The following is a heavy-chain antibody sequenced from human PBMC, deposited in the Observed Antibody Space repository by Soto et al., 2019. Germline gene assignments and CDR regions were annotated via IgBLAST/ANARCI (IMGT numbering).Heavy chain of an antibody. Sequence: GSLRLSCAASGFTFSSYSMNWVRQAPGKGLEWVSVISYDGSNIYYADSVKGRFTISRDNSKNTLYLQMNSLRAEDTAVYYCAKDRGYYDSSGYPDYWGQGTLVTVSS. CDR3: AKDRGYYDSSGYPDY. V-gene: IGHV3-30*18. CDR1: GFTFSSYS. D-gene: IGHD3-22*01. J-gene: IGHJ4*02. CDR2: ISYDGSNI.